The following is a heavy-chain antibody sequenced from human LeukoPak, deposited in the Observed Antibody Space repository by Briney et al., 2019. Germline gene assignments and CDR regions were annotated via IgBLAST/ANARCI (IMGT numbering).Heavy chain of an antibody. CDR3: ASTYYDILTGYPKYNWFDP. V-gene: IGHV4-30-4*01. D-gene: IGHD3-9*01. CDR1: GGSISSGDYY. J-gene: IGHJ5*02. CDR2: IYYSGST. Sequence: SETLSLTCTVSGGSISSGDYYWSWIRQPPGKGLEWIGYIYYSGSTYYNPSLESRVTISVDTSKNQFSLKLSSVTAADTAVYYCASTYYDILTGYPKYNWFDPWGQGTLVTVSS.